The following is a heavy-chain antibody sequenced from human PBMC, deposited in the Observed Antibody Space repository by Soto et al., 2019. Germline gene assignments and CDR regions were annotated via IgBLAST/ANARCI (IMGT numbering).Heavy chain of an antibody. Sequence: LXLSCAASGFTFSDLYMTWIRQAPGKGLEWLSYISGSGSDISYADSVKGRFTVSRDNAKNSMSLYMTSLRAEDTAIYYCARTARMPDSWGQGTLVTVSS. J-gene: IGHJ4*02. CDR2: ISGSGSDI. D-gene: IGHD2-2*01. CDR3: ARTARMPDS. CDR1: GFTFSDLY. V-gene: IGHV3-11*01.